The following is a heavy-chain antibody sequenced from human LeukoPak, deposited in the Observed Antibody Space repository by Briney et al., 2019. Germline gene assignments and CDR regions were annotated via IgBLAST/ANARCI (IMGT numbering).Heavy chain of an antibody. V-gene: IGHV3-23*01. CDR1: GFTFSDSA. CDR3: VKDLGRYRNNCFDY. Sequence: GGSLRLSCAASGFTFSDSAMDWVRQAPGKGLEWVSLISHSGANTFYADSVKGRFSVSRDDSKNTLYLQMNSLRAEDTAVYYCVKDLGRYRNNCFDYWGQGTLVTVSS. J-gene: IGHJ4*02. D-gene: IGHD1-26*01. CDR2: ISHSGANT.